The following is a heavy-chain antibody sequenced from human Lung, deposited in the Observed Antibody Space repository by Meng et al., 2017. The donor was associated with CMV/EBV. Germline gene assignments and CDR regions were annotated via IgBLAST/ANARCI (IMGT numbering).Heavy chain of an antibody. CDR3: ARERGYCSMIDCCKDGMDV. J-gene: IGHJ6*02. CDR2: INVYNGRR. V-gene: IGHV1-18*01. Sequence: SXXVSXKASGYTFTSYGISWVRQAPGQGLEWMGWINVYNGRRDYAQRFKDRVTMTTDTSTSTAHMDLKSLRSDDTATYYCARERGYCSMIDCCKDGMDVWGQGTTVTVSS. D-gene: IGHD2-2*01. CDR1: GYTFTSYG.